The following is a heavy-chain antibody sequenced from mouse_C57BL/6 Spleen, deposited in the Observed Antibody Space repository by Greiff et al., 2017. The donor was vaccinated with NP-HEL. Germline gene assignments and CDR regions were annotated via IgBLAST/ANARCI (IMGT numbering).Heavy chain of an antibody. CDR2: IYPGDGDT. CDR3: ARSYYSSWFAY. CDR1: GYAFSSSW. D-gene: IGHD2-12*01. J-gene: IGHJ3*01. Sequence: VQLQQSGPELVKPGASVKISCKASGYAFSSSWMNWVKQRPGKGLEWIGRIYPGDGDTNYNGKFKGKATLTADKSSSTAYMQLSSLTSEDSAVYFCARSYYSSWFAYWGQGTLVTVSA. V-gene: IGHV1-82*01.